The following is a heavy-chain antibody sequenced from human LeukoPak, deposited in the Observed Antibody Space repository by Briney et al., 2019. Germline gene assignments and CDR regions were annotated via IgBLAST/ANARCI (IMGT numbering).Heavy chain of an antibody. CDR1: GFTFSSYA. J-gene: IGHJ4*02. D-gene: IGHD3-22*01. Sequence: GGSLRLSCAASGFTFSSYAMTWVRQAPGKGLEWVSTINSGNGNTYYADSVKGRFTISRDNSKNTLYLQMNSLRVEDTAVYYCARGSPDSSGYRTFFDYWGQGTLVTVSS. V-gene: IGHV3-23*01. CDR2: INSGNGNT. CDR3: ARGSPDSSGYRTFFDY.